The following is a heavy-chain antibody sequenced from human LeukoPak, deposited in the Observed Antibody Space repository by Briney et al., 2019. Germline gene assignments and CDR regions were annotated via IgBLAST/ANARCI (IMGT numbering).Heavy chain of an antibody. CDR3: ARASDPWLQLT. CDR2: IKEDGSAK. V-gene: IGHV3-7*05. J-gene: IGHJ5*02. D-gene: IGHD5-24*01. Sequence: GGSLRLSCAASGFTFRNYWMSWVRQAPGKGLEWLGNIKEDGSAKRYADSVRGRFTISRDNAQTTLYLQMNSLRAEDTAVYYCARASDPWLQLTWGQGTLVTVSS. CDR1: GFTFRNYW.